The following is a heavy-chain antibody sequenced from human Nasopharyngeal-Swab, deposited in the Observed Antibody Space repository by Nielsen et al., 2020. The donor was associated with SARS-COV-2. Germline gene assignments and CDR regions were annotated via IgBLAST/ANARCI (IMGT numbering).Heavy chain of an antibody. V-gene: IGHV1-46*01. Sequence: ASVKVSCKASGYTFTRYYIHWVRQAPGQGLEWMGIINPGGGSARYSQNFQGRVTMTTDTSRSTAYMELRSLRSDDTAMYYCARVRTLETNYFDSWGQGTLVTVSS. J-gene: IGHJ4*02. CDR1: GYTFTRYY. D-gene: IGHD3-3*01. CDR3: ARVRTLETNYFDS. CDR2: INPGGGSA.